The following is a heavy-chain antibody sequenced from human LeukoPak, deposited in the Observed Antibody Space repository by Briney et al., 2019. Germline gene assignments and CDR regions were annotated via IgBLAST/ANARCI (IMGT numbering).Heavy chain of an antibody. CDR1: GYTFSDYY. V-gene: IGHV1-2*02. D-gene: IGHD3-10*01. Sequence: ASVKVSCKASGYTFSDYYIHWVRQAPGHGLEWMGWINPKSGGTNYAQKFQGRVTLSRDTSISTAYMELSSLRSDDTAIYYCARGPNYYGSGRSWSDPWGQGSQVTVSS. CDR2: INPKSGGT. J-gene: IGHJ5*02. CDR3: ARGPNYYGSGRSWSDP.